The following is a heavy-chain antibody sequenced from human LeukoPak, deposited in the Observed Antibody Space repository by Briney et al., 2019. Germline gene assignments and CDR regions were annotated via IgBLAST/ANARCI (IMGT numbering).Heavy chain of an antibody. V-gene: IGHV3-30*18. CDR1: GFTFSNAW. D-gene: IGHD6-13*01. CDR2: LSSDGSNK. CDR3: AKGGVSDSGSWYGDYFDY. Sequence: PGGSLRLSCAASGFTFSNAWMSWVRQAPGKGLEWVAVLSSDGSNKYYADSVKGRFAISRDNSKNTLYLQMNSLRPEDTAVYFCAKGGVSDSGSWYGDYFDYWGQGTLVTVSS. J-gene: IGHJ4*02.